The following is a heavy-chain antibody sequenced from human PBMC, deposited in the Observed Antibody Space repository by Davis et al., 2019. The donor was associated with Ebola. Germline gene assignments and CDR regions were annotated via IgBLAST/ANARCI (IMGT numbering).Heavy chain of an antibody. D-gene: IGHD3-10*01. J-gene: IGHJ6*02. CDR3: ARLGSYYGSGSYYGMDV. V-gene: IGHV1-69*02. CDR2: IIPILGIA. Sequence: AASVKVSCKASGGTFSSYTISWVRQAPGQGLEWMGRIIPILGIANYAQKFQGRVTITADKSTSTAYMELSSLRSEDTAVYYCARLGSYYGSGSYYGMDVWGQGTTVTVSS. CDR1: GGTFSSYT.